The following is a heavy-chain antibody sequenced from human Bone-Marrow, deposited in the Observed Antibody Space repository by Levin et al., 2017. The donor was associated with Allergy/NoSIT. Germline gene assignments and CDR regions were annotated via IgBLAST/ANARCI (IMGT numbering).Heavy chain of an antibody. CDR3: TWSYYGRYDP. D-gene: IGHD3-10*01. CDR2: IKPRAHGGTV. CDR1: GFSFRDAY. J-gene: IGHJ5*02. Sequence: NAGGSLRLSCVASGFSFRDAYMTWVRQTPDKGLEWVAHIKPRAHGGTVDYGAPVKGRFTISRDDSKTTLYLQMDSLKSEDTGVYFCTWSYYGRYDPWGPGTLVTVSS. V-gene: IGHV3-15*01.